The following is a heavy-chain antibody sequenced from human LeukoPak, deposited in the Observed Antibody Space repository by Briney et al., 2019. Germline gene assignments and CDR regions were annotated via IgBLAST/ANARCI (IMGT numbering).Heavy chain of an antibody. CDR3: AKTKPPNTVTTAFDI. J-gene: IGHJ3*02. Sequence: PGRSLRLSCAASGFTFSSYGMHWVRQAPGKGLEWVAVISYDGSNKYYADSVKGRFTISRDNSKNTLYLQMNSLRAEDTAVYYCAKTKPPNTVTTAFDIWGQGTMVTVSS. V-gene: IGHV3-30*18. D-gene: IGHD4-17*01. CDR2: ISYDGSNK. CDR1: GFTFSSYG.